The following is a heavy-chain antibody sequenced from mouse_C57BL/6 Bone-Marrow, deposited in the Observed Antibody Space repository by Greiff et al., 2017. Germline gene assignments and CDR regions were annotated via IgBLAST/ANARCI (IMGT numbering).Heavy chain of an antibody. CDR3: ARWKCVTGPWFAY. V-gene: IGHV1-53*01. CDR2: INPSNGGT. J-gene: IGHJ3*01. D-gene: IGHD2-13*01. CDR1: GYTFTSYW. Sequence: QVQLQQPGTELVKPGASVKLSCKASGYTFTSYWMHWVKQRPGQGLEWIGNINPSNGGTKYNEKFKSKATLTVDKSSSTAYMQLISLTSEDSAVYYCARWKCVTGPWFAYWGQGTLVTVSA.